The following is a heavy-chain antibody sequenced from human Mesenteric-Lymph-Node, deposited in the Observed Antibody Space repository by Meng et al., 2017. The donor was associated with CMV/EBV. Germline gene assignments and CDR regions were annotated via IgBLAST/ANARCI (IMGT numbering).Heavy chain of an antibody. D-gene: IGHD4-17*01. V-gene: IGHV3-7*01. CDR3: ARITYIGDSDTFDV. J-gene: IGHJ3*01. Sequence: GESLKISCVASGFTFSSYCMAWVRQTPGKGLEWVANIAEDANDKHYVDSVSGRFTISRDNPKNSMDLQMNSLRAEDTAVNYCARITYIGDSDTFDVWGQGTMVTVSS. CDR1: GFTFSSYC. CDR2: IAEDANDK.